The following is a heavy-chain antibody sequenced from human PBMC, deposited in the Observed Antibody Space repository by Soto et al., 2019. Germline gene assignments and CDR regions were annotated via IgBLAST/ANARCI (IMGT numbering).Heavy chain of an antibody. Sequence: SSETLSLTCTVSGDSISSSSYCWGWIRQPPGKGLEWIGSKYYTGTSHYNPSLNSRVTISVDTSNNQFSLKLTSVTDADTAVYYCARGEVLLWFGEPFGKISYHHYYYYGMDVWGQGTTVTVSS. CDR2: KYYTGTS. CDR3: ARGEVLLWFGEPFGKISYHHYYYYGMDV. J-gene: IGHJ6*01. V-gene: IGHV4-39*01. D-gene: IGHD3-10*01. CDR1: GDSISSSSYC.